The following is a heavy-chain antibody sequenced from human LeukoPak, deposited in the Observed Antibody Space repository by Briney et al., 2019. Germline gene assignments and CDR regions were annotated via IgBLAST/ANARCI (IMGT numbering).Heavy chain of an antibody. V-gene: IGHV4-39*01. Sequence: PSETLSLTCTVSGGSISSSSYYWGWIRQPPGKGLEWIGSIYYSGSTYYNPSLKSRVTISVDTSKNQFSLKLSSVTAADTAVYYCATLHDYSNYVWYWGQGTLVTVSS. D-gene: IGHD4-11*01. J-gene: IGHJ4*02. CDR1: GGSISSSSYY. CDR3: ATLHDYSNYVWY. CDR2: IYYSGST.